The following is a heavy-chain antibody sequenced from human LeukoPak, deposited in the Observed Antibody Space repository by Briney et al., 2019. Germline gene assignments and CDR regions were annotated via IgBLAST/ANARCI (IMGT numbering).Heavy chain of an antibody. V-gene: IGHV3-7*01. Sequence: GGSLRLSCVGSGFTFSRYWINWVRQAPGEGLEWVAHINHDGSEKYSVDSVKGRFTISRDNAKNSLYLQMSSLRAEDTAVYYCARDAGHGHWEVDYWGQGLLVTVSS. D-gene: IGHD7-27*01. CDR3: ARDAGHGHWEVDY. CDR1: GFTFSRYW. J-gene: IGHJ4*02. CDR2: INHDGSEK.